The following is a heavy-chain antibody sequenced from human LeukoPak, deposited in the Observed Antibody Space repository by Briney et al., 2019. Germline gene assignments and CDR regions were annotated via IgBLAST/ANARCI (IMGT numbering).Heavy chain of an antibody. CDR1: GSTFSSAW. J-gene: IGHJ4*02. D-gene: IGHD4-17*01. CDR2: IKSNTDGGTT. V-gene: IGHV3-15*01. CDR3: TTILYYGDYGYFDY. Sequence: GGSLRLSCAVSGSTFSSAWMSWVRQVPGKGLEWVGRIKSNTDGGTTDYAAPVKGRFTISRDDSQNTLYLQMNSLKTEDTAVYYCTTILYYGDYGYFDYWGQGTLVTVSS.